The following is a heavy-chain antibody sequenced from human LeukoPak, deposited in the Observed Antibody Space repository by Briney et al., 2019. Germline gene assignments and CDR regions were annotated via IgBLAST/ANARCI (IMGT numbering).Heavy chain of an antibody. CDR2: ISSSDNTI. CDR3: ARVHRGYSYGRLDY. CDR1: GFAFSDYS. D-gene: IGHD5-18*01. J-gene: IGHJ4*02. V-gene: IGHV3-48*02. Sequence: GGSLRISRAASGFAFSDYSMNWVRQAPGKGLEWVSYISSSDNTIHYADSVKGRFTISRDNAKNSLYLEMNSLRDEDTAVYYCARVHRGYSYGRLDYWGQGTLVTVSS.